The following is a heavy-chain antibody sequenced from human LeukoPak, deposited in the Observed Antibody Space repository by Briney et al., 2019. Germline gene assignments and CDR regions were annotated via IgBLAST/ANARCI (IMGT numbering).Heavy chain of an antibody. Sequence: GASVKVSCKTSGYTFTYFGITWVGQAPGQGREWMGWISTYNGNAKYAQNLQGRVTITTDTSTTTVYMEVRSLRSHDTAVYYCARDLEGNGDSPDIWGQGTMVTVSS. J-gene: IGHJ3*02. CDR2: ISTYNGNA. CDR3: ARDLEGNGDSPDI. D-gene: IGHD4-17*01. V-gene: IGHV1-18*01. CDR1: GYTFTYFG.